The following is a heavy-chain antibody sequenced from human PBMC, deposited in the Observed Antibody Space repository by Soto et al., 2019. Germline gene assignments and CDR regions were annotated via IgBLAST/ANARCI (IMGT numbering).Heavy chain of an antibody. Sequence: QVQLVQSGAEVKKPGSSVKVSCKASGGTFSSYAISWVRQAPGQGLEWMGGIIPIFATANYAKKFQGRVTITADESTSTAYMELSSLRSDDTAVWYWASPPSSSPCRYGRDLWGQGTTVTVSS. CDR2: IIPIFATA. D-gene: IGHD6-13*01. J-gene: IGHJ6*02. V-gene: IGHV1-69*12. CDR1: GGTFSSYA. CDR3: ASPPSSSPCRYGRDL.